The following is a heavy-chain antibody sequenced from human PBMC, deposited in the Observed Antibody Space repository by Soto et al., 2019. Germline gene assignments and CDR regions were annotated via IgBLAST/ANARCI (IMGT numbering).Heavy chain of an antibody. CDR2: ISPKSTYR. CDR3: TRGGGGGRFEH. D-gene: IGHD2-21*01. CDR1: GFPFSDSY. Sequence: PGGSLRLSCATSGFPFSDSYMSWIRQAPGKGLEWLSHISPKSTYRNYADSVKGRFTISRDNTKSSLFLQMNSLGVEDTAVYYCTRGGGGGRFEHWGQGVVVTVSS. V-gene: IGHV3-11*06. J-gene: IGHJ4*02.